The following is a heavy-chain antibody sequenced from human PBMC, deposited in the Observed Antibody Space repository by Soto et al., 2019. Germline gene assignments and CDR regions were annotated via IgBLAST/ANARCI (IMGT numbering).Heavy chain of an antibody. CDR2: ISSGGHYI. D-gene: IGHD3-16*01. CDR1: AVTFTSYS. CDR3: ARDLSTGMGMGAYKGTFDY. J-gene: IGHJ4*02. Sequence: EVHLVESGGGLVKPGGSLRLSCAASAVTFTSYSMNWVRQAPGKGLEWVSSISSGGHYIFYADSVKGRFTISRDNAKSSLYLQMNSLRAEDTAIYYCARDLSTGMGMGAYKGTFDYWGQGTQVTVSS. V-gene: IGHV3-21*06.